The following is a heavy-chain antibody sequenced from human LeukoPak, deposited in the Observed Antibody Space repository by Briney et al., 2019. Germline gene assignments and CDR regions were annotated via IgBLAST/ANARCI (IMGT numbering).Heavy chain of an antibody. CDR3: ATADCSSTSCYRL. J-gene: IGHJ4*02. D-gene: IGHD2-2*01. CDR1: GFTFSSYA. CDR2: ISYDGSNK. V-gene: IGHV3-30*04. Sequence: GGSLGLSCAASGFTFSSYAMHWVRQAPGKGLEWVAVISYDGSNKYYADSVKGRFTISRDNSKNTLYLQMNSLRAEDTAVYYCATADCSSTSCYRLWGQGTLVTVSS.